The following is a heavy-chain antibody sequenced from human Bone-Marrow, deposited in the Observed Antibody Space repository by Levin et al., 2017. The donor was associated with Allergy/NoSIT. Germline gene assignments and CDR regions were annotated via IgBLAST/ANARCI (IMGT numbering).Heavy chain of an antibody. V-gene: IGHV1-46*01. CDR2: IDPLRGTT. CDR1: GFTFTSYY. Sequence: GESLKISCKTSGFTFTSYYIHWVRQAPGQGLEWMGVIDPLRGTTSYTQRFQGRVTMTRDTSTSTVYMELGSLRSEDTAVYYCARGPLNWSDALVDFWGQGTLVTVSS. J-gene: IGHJ4*02. D-gene: IGHD1-20*01. CDR3: ARGPLNWSDALVDF.